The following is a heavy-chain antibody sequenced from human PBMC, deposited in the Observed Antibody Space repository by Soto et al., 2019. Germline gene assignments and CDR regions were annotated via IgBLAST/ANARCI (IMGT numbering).Heavy chain of an antibody. D-gene: IGHD3-22*01. J-gene: IGHJ4*02. CDR3: ARMIRTASGFDY. V-gene: IGHV1-2*04. Sequence: ASVKVSCKTSGYTFTDFYMHWVRQAPGQGLEWMGWINPNSGGTKYAQNFQGWVTMTRDTSISTAYMELSRLRSDDTAVYYCARMIRTASGFDYWGQGTLVTVSS. CDR2: INPNSGGT. CDR1: GYTFTDFY.